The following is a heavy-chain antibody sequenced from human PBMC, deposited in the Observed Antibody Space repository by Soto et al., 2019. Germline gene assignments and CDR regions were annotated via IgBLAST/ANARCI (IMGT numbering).Heavy chain of an antibody. CDR1: GFTFSDYY. Sequence: QVQLVESGGGLVKPGGSLRLSCAASGFTFSDYYMSWIRQAPGKGLEWVLDISSSGSTIYYADYVKDRITISRDNAKNSLYLQMNSLRAADTAMYYCARVDPPAKSWGQGTLVTVAS. CDR3: ARVDPPAKS. CDR2: ISSSGSTI. J-gene: IGHJ5*02. D-gene: IGHD2-2*01. V-gene: IGHV3-11*01.